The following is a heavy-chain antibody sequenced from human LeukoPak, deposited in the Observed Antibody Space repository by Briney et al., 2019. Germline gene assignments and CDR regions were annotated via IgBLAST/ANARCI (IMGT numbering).Heavy chain of an antibody. Sequence: SQTLSLTCTLSGGSITSGRFYWTWIRQHPQRGLEWIGYVSYSGSTNYNSSLKSRLTISADTSKNQFYLRLTSVTAADTAVYFCARDPRGDITGTTFDRWGQGTLVTVSS. V-gene: IGHV4-31*03. CDR1: GGSITSGRFY. CDR2: VSYSGST. J-gene: IGHJ5*02. CDR3: ARDPRGDITGTTFDR. D-gene: IGHD1-20*01.